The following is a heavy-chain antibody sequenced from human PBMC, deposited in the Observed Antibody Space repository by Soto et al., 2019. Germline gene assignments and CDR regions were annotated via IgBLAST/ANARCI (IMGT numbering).Heavy chain of an antibody. J-gene: IGHJ6*02. CDR3: AGTHYYGSGGIFYYYYGMDV. CDR1: GFTVSSNY. V-gene: IGHV3-66*01. D-gene: IGHD3-10*01. CDR2: IYSGGGT. Sequence: GGSLRLSCAASGFTVSSNYMSWVRQAPGKGLEWVSVIYSGGGTYYADSVRGRFTISRDNSKNTLFLQMKSLRAEDTAVYYCAGTHYYGSGGIFYYYYGMDVWGQGTTVTVSS.